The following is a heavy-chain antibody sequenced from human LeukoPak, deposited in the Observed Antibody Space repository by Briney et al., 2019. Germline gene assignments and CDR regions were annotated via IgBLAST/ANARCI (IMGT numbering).Heavy chain of an antibody. Sequence: GGSLRLSCAASGFIFSNYPMHWVRRAPGKGLEWVAVISGDGNNEHYADSAKGRFTTTRDNAKSTAYLHMNSLRSEDTAVYYCARNDPDSSEDWGQGTLVTVSS. CDR3: ARNDPDSSED. D-gene: IGHD3-22*01. CDR2: ISGDGNNE. V-gene: IGHV3-30-3*01. CDR1: GFIFSNYP. J-gene: IGHJ4*02.